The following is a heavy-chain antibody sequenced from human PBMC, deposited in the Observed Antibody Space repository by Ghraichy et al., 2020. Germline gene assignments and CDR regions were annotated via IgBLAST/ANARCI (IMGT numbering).Heavy chain of an antibody. CDR2: INGDGTRT. CDR1: GFTFTSNW. CDR3: TRGGSPFY. V-gene: IGHV3-74*01. J-gene: IGHJ4*02. D-gene: IGHD2-15*01. Sequence: LSLTCAASGFTFTSNWMNWVRQAPGKGLVWVSRINGDGTRTDYADSVRGRFTISRDNAKDTLYLQMNSLRAEDTAVYYCTRGGSPFYWGRGTLVTVSS.